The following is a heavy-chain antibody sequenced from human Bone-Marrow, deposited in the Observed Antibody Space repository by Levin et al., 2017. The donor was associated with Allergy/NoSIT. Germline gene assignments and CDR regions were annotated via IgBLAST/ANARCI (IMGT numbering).Heavy chain of an antibody. CDR2: INANTGVT. CDR3: ARDYYGSGSPLDY. Sequence: VASVKVSCKASGHTFSKYYVHWVRQAPGQGLEWMGRINANTGVTMYARKFQGRVTMTTDTSVTTAHPEFRSLRYDDTAMYFCARDYYGSGSPLDYWGQGTLVTVSS. CDR1: GHTFSKYY. D-gene: IGHD3-10*01. V-gene: IGHV1-2*02. J-gene: IGHJ4*02.